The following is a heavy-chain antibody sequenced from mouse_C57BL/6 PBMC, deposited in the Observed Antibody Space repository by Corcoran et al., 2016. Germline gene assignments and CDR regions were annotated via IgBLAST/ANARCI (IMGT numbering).Heavy chain of an antibody. V-gene: IGHV9-3*01. D-gene: IGHD3-2*02. CDR2: INTNSGVP. Sequence: QIQLVQSGPELKKPGETVKISCKASGYTFTTYGMSWVKQAPGKGLKWMGWINTNSGVPTYADDFKGRFAFSLETSASTAYLQINNLKNEDTATYFCARGESSGYDYAMDYWGQGTSVTVSS. CDR3: ARGESSGYDYAMDY. J-gene: IGHJ4*01. CDR1: GYTFTTYG.